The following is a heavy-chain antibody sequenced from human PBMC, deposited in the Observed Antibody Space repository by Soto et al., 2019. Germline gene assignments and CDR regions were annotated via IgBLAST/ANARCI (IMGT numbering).Heavy chain of an antibody. J-gene: IGHJ4*02. CDR3: ARVDHRAYFAILTDY. D-gene: IGHD3-9*01. Sequence: SKTQSLTCTVSGDSLRSGGHYWSCIRQHPGKGLEWIGHIYDSVNTYYSPSLRSRVTISADKSKNQFSLNLRSVTAADTAVYYCARVDHRAYFAILTDYWGEGTLGTVAS. CDR2: IYDSVNT. CDR1: GDSLRSGGHY. V-gene: IGHV4-31*03.